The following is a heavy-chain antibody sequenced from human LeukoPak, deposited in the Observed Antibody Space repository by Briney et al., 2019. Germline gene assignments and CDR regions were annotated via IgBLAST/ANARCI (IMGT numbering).Heavy chain of an antibody. CDR2: IYYSGST. V-gene: IGHV4-39*07. J-gene: IGHJ4*02. Sequence: SETLSLTCTVSGGSISSSSYYWGWIRQPPGKGLEWIGSIYYSGSTYYNPSLKSRVTISVDTSKNQFSLKLSSVTAADTAVYYCASRYYDFWSGYAYYFDYWGQGTLVTVSS. D-gene: IGHD3-3*01. CDR3: ASRYYDFWSGYAYYFDY. CDR1: GGSISSSSYY.